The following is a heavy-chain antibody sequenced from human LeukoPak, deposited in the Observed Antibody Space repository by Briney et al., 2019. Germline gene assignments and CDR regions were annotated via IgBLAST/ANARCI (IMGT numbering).Heavy chain of an antibody. CDR1: GFTFSSYS. J-gene: IGHJ6*02. V-gene: IGHV3-21*01. D-gene: IGHD3-22*01. CDR3: ARGSTYYYDSSGLGYGMEV. CDR2: ISSSSSYI. Sequence: GGSLRLSCVASGFTFSSYSMNWVRQAPRKGLEWVSSISSSSSYIYYADSVKGRFTISRYNAKNSLYLQMNSLRAEDTAVYYCARGSTYYYDSSGLGYGMEVWGQGTTVTVSS.